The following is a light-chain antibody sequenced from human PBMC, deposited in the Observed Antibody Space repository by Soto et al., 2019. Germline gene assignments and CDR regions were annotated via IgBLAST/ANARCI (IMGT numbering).Light chain of an antibody. J-gene: IGKJ2*01. CDR1: QSVSSN. CDR3: QQYNNWPPIT. CDR2: GAS. Sequence: EIVMTQSPATLSVSPGERATLSCRASQSVSSNLAWYQQNPGQAPRLLIYGASTRATGIPARFSGSGSGTEFSLTISNLQSEDFAVYDCQQYNNWPPITFGQGTKLEIK. V-gene: IGKV3-15*01.